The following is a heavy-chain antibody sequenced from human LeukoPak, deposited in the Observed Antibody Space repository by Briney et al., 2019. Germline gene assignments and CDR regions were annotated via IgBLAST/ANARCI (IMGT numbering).Heavy chain of an antibody. CDR2: MFYRGST. CDR3: ARRKIVATITNDAFDI. Sequence: SETLSLTCAVSGVSIRTSTHYWAWFRQPPGKDLEWIGSMFYRGSTYYNASLKSRVTLSVDTSTNQFSLKLSSVTASDTAVYYCARRKIVATITNDAFDIWGRGTMVTVSS. V-gene: IGHV4-39*01. D-gene: IGHD5-12*01. CDR1: GVSIRTSTHY. J-gene: IGHJ3*02.